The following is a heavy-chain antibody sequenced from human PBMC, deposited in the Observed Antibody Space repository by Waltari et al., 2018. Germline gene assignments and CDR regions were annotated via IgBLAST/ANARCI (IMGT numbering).Heavy chain of an antibody. J-gene: IGHJ6*02. D-gene: IGHD1-26*01. Sequence: QVHLQQWGAGLLKPSETLSLTCGVYGGPLRGYYWNWLRQSPERGLEWIGEVSHRGNTTYNPSLSGRATILVDTSRSQVSLKLHSVTAADTAIYYCAKTLLVSLYGLDVWGQGTTVIVSS. CDR1: GGPLRGYY. V-gene: IGHV4-34*02. CDR2: VSHRGNT. CDR3: AKTLLVSLYGLDV.